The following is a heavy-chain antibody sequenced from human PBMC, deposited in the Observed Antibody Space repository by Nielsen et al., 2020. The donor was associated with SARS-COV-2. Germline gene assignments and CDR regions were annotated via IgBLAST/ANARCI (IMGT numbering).Heavy chain of an antibody. CDR2: IYHSGNT. CDR3: ARLLTNTGNYFRFDP. V-gene: IGHV4-4*02. CDR1: GDSISSSNW. J-gene: IGHJ5*02. D-gene: IGHD1-26*01. Sequence: SETLSLTCAVSGDSISSSNWWSWVRQPPGKGLEWIGEIYHSGNTNYNPSLKSRVTIPVDKSKNQFSLRLISVTAADTAVYYCARLLTNTGNYFRFDPWGQGTLVTVSS.